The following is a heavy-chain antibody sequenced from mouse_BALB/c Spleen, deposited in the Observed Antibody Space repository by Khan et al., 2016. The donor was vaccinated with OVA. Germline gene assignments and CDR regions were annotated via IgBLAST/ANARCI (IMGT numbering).Heavy chain of an antibody. CDR3: TRNDYDRVGHYAMDY. D-gene: IGHD2-4*01. J-gene: IGHJ4*01. CDR2: INTETGEP. Sequence: QIQLVQSGPELKKPGETVKISCKASGYTFTDYSMQWVKQAPGKGLKWVGWINTETGEPTYADDFKGRFALSLETSASTAYLQINNRKNEDTATYFCTRNDYDRVGHYAMDYGGQGTSVTGSS. V-gene: IGHV9-2-1*01. CDR1: GYTFTDYS.